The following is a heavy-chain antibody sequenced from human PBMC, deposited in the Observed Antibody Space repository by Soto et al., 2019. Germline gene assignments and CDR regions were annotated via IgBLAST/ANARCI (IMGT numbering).Heavy chain of an antibody. V-gene: IGHV4-39*01. CDR2: IYYSGST. CDR1: GGSISSSSYY. J-gene: IGHJ4*02. Sequence: KPSETLSLTCTVSGGSISSSSYYWGWIRQPPGKGLEWIGSIYYSGSTYYNPSLKSRVTISVDTSKNQFSLKLSSVTAADTAVYYCARHPTSGPSGYWGQGTLVTVSS. D-gene: IGHD1-26*01. CDR3: ARHPTSGPSGY.